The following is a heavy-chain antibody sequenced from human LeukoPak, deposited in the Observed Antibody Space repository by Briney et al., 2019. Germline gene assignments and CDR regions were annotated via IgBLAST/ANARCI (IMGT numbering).Heavy chain of an antibody. CDR1: GYTFTGYY. D-gene: IGHD3-22*01. CDR3: ARDLPGDSSGVEHSLDY. J-gene: IGHJ4*02. CDR2: INPNSGGT. V-gene: IGHV1-2*02. Sequence: GASVKVSCKASGYTFTGYYMHWVRQAPGQGLEWMGWINPNSGGTNYAQKFQGRVTMTRDTSISTAYMELSRLRSDDTAVYYCARDLPGDSSGVEHSLDYWGQGTLVTVSS.